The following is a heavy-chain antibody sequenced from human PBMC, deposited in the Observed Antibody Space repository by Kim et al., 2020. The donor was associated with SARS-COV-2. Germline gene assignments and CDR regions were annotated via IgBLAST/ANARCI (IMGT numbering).Heavy chain of an antibody. D-gene: IGHD6-19*01. CDR2: INHSGST. Sequence: SESLSLTCAVYGGSFSGYYWSWIRQPPGKGLEWIGEINHSGSTNYNPSLKSRVTISVDTSKNQFSLKLSSVTAADTAVYYCARGGPERWLGRIGLRYYYYGMDVWGQGTTVTVSS. J-gene: IGHJ6*02. CDR3: ARGGPERWLGRIGLRYYYYGMDV. CDR1: GGSFSGYY. V-gene: IGHV4-34*01.